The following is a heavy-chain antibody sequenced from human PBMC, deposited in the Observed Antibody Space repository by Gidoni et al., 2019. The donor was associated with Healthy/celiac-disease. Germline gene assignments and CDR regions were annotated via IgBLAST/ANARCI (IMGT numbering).Heavy chain of an antibody. J-gene: IGHJ5*02. CDR1: GFSLSTSGVG. CDR2: IYWNDDK. CDR3: AHGTIFGVVSNWFDP. Sequence: QITLKESGPTLVKPTQTLTLTFTFSGFSLSTSGVGVGWILQPPGKALEWLALIYWNDDKRYSPSLKSRLTITKDTSKNQVVLTMTNMDPVDTATYYCAHGTIFGVVSNWFDPWGQGTLVTVSS. V-gene: IGHV2-5*01. D-gene: IGHD3-3*01.